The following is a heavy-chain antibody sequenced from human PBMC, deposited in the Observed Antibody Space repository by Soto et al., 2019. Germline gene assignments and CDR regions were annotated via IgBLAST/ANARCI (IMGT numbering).Heavy chain of an antibody. CDR3: AVPQARVAATSVFDY. V-gene: IGHV3-23*01. Sequence: GSLRLSCAASGFTFSSYAMTWVRQAPGKGLEWVSTIGNSGGITYYADSVKGRFTISRDNSKNTLYLQMNSLRAEDTAVYYCAVPQARVAATSVFDYWGQGTLVTVSS. CDR1: GFTFSSYA. J-gene: IGHJ4*02. CDR2: IGNSGGIT. D-gene: IGHD2-15*01.